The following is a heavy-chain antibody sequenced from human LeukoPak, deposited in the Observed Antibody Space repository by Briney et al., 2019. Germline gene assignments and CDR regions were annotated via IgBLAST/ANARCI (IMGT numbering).Heavy chain of an antibody. V-gene: IGHV4-4*07. D-gene: IGHD6-13*01. CDR1: GGSISSYY. J-gene: IGHJ6*03. CDR3: AREVGVGSSWYSNYYYYMDV. CDR2: IYTRGST. Sequence: SETLSLTCTVSGGSISSYYWSWIRQPAGKGLEWFGRIYTRGSTNYNPSLKSRVTMSVDTSKNQFSLKLRSVTAADTAVYYCAREVGVGSSWYSNYYYYMDVWGKGTTVTVSS.